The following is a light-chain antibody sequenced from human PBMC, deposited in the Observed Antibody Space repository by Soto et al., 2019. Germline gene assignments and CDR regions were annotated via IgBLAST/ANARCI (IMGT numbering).Light chain of an antibody. V-gene: IGLV1-44*01. Sequence: QSVLAQPPSASRTPGRRVPISCSGSSSKIGSNTVNWYQQLPGTAPKLLIYSNNQRPSGVPDRFSGSKSGTSASLAISGLQSEDEADYCCAARDGSLNVYVFGAGTKVTV. CDR3: AARDGSLNVYV. CDR2: SNN. CDR1: SSKIGSNT. J-gene: IGLJ1*01.